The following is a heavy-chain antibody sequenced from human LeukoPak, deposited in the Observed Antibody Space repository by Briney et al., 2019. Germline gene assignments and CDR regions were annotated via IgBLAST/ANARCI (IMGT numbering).Heavy chain of an antibody. CDR2: IWYDGSNK. CDR1: GFTFSSYG. J-gene: IGHJ4*02. V-gene: IGHV3-33*01. D-gene: IGHD3-10*01. CDR3: ARAFDRGNFDY. Sequence: PGGSLRLSCAASGFTFSSYGIHWVRQAPGKGLEWVAVIWYDGSNKNYADSVKGRFTISRDNSKNMLYLQMNSLRAEDTAVYYCARAFDRGNFDYWGQGTLVTVSS.